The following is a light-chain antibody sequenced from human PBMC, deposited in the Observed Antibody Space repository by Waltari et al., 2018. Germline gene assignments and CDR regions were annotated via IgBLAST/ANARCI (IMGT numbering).Light chain of an antibody. CDR3: QMYVRLPVT. CDR1: QSVGTY. Sequence: EIVLTQSPGTLSLSPGERAALSCRASQSVGTYIAWYQKKPGQAPRLLIFGASNRATGIPDRFSGSGSVTDFSLTISRLEPEDFAVYYCQMYVRLPVTFGHGTRVEIK. CDR2: GAS. J-gene: IGKJ1*01. V-gene: IGKV3-20*01.